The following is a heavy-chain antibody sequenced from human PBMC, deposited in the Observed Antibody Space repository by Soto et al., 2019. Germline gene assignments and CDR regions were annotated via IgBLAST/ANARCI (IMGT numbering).Heavy chain of an antibody. Sequence: GGSLRLSCAASGFTFSNAWMSWVRQAPGKGLEWVGRIKSKTDGGTTDYAAPVKGRFTISRDDSKNTLYLQMNSLKTEDTAVYYCTSMYYDFWSGYYYYYMDVWGKGTTVTVSS. CDR3: TSMYYDFWSGYYYYYMDV. J-gene: IGHJ6*03. CDR2: IKSKTDGGTT. V-gene: IGHV3-15*01. CDR1: GFTFSNAW. D-gene: IGHD3-3*01.